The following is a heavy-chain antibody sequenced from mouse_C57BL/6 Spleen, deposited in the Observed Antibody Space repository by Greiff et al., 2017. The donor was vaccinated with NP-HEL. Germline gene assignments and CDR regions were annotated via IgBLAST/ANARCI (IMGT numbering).Heavy chain of an antibody. CDR3: ARDIYYGSRNYFDY. V-gene: IGHV5-4*01. CDR1: GFTFSSYA. D-gene: IGHD1-1*01. J-gene: IGHJ2*01. Sequence: EVKVEEPGGGLVKPGGSLKLSCAASGFTFSSYAMSWVRQTPEQRLEWVATISDCGSYTHYPHNVKGRFTFSRDNAKNNLYLQMSHMKSEDTAMDYYARDIYYGSRNYFDYWGQGTTLTVSS. CDR2: ISDCGSYT.